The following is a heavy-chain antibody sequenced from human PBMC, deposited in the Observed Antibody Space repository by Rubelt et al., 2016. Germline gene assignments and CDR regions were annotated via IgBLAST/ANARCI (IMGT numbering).Heavy chain of an antibody. Sequence: QVHLVESGGGVVQPGGSLRLSCAASGFTFSNFGMHWVRQSPGRGLEWVALIYSAGNTFYVDSVRGRFTISRDNSKNTLYLQMNSLRAEDTAVYYCARVEVYPQQRNTGLKYFDYWGQGTLVTVSS. CDR3: ARVEVYPQQRNTGLKYFDY. J-gene: IGHJ4*02. CDR1: GFTFSNFG. D-gene: IGHD1-14*01. CDR2: IYSAGNT. V-gene: IGHV3-NL1*01.